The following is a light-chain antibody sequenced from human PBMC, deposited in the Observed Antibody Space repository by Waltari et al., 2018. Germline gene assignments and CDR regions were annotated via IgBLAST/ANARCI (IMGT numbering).Light chain of an antibody. Sequence: QSALTQPASVSGSPGQSITISCAGTSSDIGAYNYVSWYQQHPGKAPKLMIDDVNNRPSGVSNRFSGSKSGNTASLTISGLQADDEADYYCNSYTRSSTLVFGGGTKLTVL. CDR2: DVN. V-gene: IGLV2-14*03. CDR1: SSDIGAYNY. CDR3: NSYTRSSTLV. J-gene: IGLJ2*01.